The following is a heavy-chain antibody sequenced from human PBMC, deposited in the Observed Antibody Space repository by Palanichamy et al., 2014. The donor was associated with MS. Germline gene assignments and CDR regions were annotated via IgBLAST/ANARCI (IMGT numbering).Heavy chain of an antibody. V-gene: IGHV3-7*03. CDR2: IKQDGSEK. J-gene: IGHJ4*02. CDR3: ARGHDSSGYLFY. CDR1: IHLSSYW. D-gene: IGHD3-22*01. Sequence: QLVEVWGRAWSRPGGSRETLLCSLWIHLSSYWMSWVRQAPGKGLEWVANIKQDGSEKYYVDPVKGRFTISRDNAKNSLYLQMNSLRAEDTAVYYCARGHDSSGYLFYWGQGTLVTVSS.